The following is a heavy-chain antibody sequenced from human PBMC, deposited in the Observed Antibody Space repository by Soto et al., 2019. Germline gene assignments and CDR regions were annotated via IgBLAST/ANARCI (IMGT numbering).Heavy chain of an antibody. CDR1: GFTFDDYA. V-gene: IGHV3-9*01. Sequence: EVHLVESGGGLVQPGRSLRLSCAASGFTFDDYAMHWVRQAPGKGLEWVSGISWNSGSMGYADSVKGRFTVSRDNAKNSLYLLMSSLRPEDTALYYCAKESDSSGYYKAGDGFDIWGQGTMVTVSS. CDR2: ISWNSGSM. CDR3: AKESDSSGYYKAGDGFDI. J-gene: IGHJ3*02. D-gene: IGHD3-22*01.